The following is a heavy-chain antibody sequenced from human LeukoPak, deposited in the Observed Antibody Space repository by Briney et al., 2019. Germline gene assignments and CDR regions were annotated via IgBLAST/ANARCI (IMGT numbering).Heavy chain of an antibody. D-gene: IGHD2-2*01. V-gene: IGHV3-23*01. J-gene: IGHJ4*02. Sequence: GGSLRLSCAASGFSFSSYAMSWVRQAPGKGLEWVSAISVSGSTTYNADSVKGRFTISRDNSKNTLYLQMNSLRAEDTAVYYCAASLPNIVVVPATKGPFGYWGQGTLVTVSS. CDR3: AASLPNIVVVPATKGPFGY. CDR2: ISVSGSTT. CDR1: GFSFSSYA.